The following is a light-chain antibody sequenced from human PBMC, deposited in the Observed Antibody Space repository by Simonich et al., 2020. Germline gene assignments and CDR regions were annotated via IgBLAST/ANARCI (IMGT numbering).Light chain of an antibody. CDR2: LNSDGSH. J-gene: IGLJ3*02. V-gene: IGLV4-69*01. CDR1: SGHSSYA. CDR3: QTWGTGINWV. Sequence: QLVLTQSPSASASLGASVKLTCTLSSGHSSYAIAWHQQQPEKGPRYLMKLNSDGSHSKGDGIPDRFSGASSGAERYLTISSLQSEDEADDYCQTWGTGINWVFGGGTKLTVL.